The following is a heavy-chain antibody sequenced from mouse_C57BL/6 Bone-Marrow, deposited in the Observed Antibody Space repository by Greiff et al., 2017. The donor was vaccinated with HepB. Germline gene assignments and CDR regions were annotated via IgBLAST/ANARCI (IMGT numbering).Heavy chain of an antibody. Sequence: VKLQESGPGLVQPSQSLSITCTVSGFSLTSYGVHWVRQSPGKGLEWLGVIWSGGSTNYNAAFISRLSISKDNSKSKVFFKMNSLQADDTAIYYCAINLDYSNFFWYFDVWGTGTTVTVSS. V-gene: IGHV2-2*01. D-gene: IGHD2-5*01. CDR2: IWSGGST. CDR3: AINLDYSNFFWYFDV. CDR1: GFSLTSYG. J-gene: IGHJ1*03.